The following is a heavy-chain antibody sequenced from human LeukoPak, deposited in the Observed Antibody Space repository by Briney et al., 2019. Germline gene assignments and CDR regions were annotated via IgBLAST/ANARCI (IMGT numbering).Heavy chain of an antibody. CDR3: TTGRCSGGSCYSGCY. CDR2: IKSRTDGGTT. V-gene: IGHV3-15*01. J-gene: IGHJ4*02. D-gene: IGHD2-15*01. Sequence: GGSLRLSCAASGFTFSNAWMSWVRQAPGKGLEWVGRIKSRTDGGTTDYAAPVKGRFTISRDDSKNTLYLQMNSLKTEDTAVYYCTTGRCSGGSCYSGCYWGQGTLVTISS. CDR1: GFTFSNAW.